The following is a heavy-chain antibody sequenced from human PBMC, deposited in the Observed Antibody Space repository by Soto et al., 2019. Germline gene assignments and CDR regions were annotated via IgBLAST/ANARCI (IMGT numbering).Heavy chain of an antibody. CDR1: GFTFSSYS. CDR2: ISSSSSYI. J-gene: IGHJ6*02. CDR3: ARDGANALYYYYGMDV. Sequence: EVQLVESGGGLVKPGGSLRLSCAASGFTFSSYSMNWVRQAPGKGLEWVSSISSSSSYIYYADSVKGRFTISRDNAKNSLYLQMNSLRAEDTAVYYCARDGANALYYYYGMDVWGQGTTVTVS. V-gene: IGHV3-21*01. D-gene: IGHD3-16*01.